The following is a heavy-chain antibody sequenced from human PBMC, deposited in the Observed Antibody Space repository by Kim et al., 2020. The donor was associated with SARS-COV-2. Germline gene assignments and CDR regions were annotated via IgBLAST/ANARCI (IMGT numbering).Heavy chain of an antibody. CDR3: ARDLGLDYYGSGSYYRNYGMDV. J-gene: IGHJ6*02. CDR2: INSDGSST. D-gene: IGHD3-10*01. Sequence: GGSLRLSCAASGFTFSSYWMHWVRQAPGKGPVWVSRINSDGSSTSYADSVKGRFTISRDNAKNTLYLQMNSLRAEDTAVYYCARDLGLDYYGSGSYYRNYGMDVWGQGTTVTVSS. CDR1: GFTFSSYW. V-gene: IGHV3-74*01.